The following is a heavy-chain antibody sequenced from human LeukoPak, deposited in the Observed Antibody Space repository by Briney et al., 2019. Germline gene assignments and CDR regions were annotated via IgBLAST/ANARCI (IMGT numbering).Heavy chain of an antibody. J-gene: IGHJ5*02. CDR2: IYHGGDS. Sequence: SETLSLTCADSGGSISSHHWWSWVRQPPGKGLEWMGEIYHGGDSNYNPSLKSRVTISVDKSKNQLSLKLNSVTSADTAVYYCARNVGTASLGTNWLDPWGQGTLVTVSS. CDR1: GGSISSHHW. CDR3: ARNVGTASLGTNWLDP. D-gene: IGHD1-1*01. V-gene: IGHV4-4*02.